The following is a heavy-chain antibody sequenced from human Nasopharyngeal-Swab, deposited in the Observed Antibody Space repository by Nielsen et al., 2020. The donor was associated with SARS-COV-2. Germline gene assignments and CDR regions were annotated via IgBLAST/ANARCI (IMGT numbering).Heavy chain of an antibody. V-gene: IGHV1-3*01. CDR1: GETGRSYA. CDR2: INAGNGNT. Sequence: SAKVPCKACGETGRSYAMHWVRQAPGQRLEWMGWINAGNGNTKYSQKFQGRVTITRDTSASTAYMELSSLRSEDTAVYYCARYYYYMDVWGKGTTVTVSS. CDR3: ARYYYYMDV. J-gene: IGHJ6*03.